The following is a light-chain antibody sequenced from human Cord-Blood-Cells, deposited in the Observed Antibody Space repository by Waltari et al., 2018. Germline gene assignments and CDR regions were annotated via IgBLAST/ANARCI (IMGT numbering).Light chain of an antibody. CDR1: SPDAGGYNT. CDR3: SSYTSSSTWV. Sequence: QSALTQPAPVSGSPGQSLTIPCPGTSPDAGGYNTVSWYQQHPGKAPKLMIYDVSKRPSGVSNRFSGSKSGNTASLTISGLQAEDEADYYCSSYTSSSTWVFGGGTKLTVL. CDR2: DVS. J-gene: IGLJ3*02. V-gene: IGLV2-14*01.